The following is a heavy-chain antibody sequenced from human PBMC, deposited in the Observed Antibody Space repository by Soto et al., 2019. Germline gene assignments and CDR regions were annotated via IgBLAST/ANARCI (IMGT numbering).Heavy chain of an antibody. CDR1: GFTFSSYA. CDR3: ARDPPELVPLFQFEETLDV. V-gene: IGHV3-30-3*01. D-gene: IGHD6-13*01. Sequence: SLRLSCAASGFTFSSYAMHWVRQAPGKGLEWVAVISYDGSNKYYADSVKGRFTISRDNSKNTLYLQMNSLRAEDTAVYYCARDPPELVPLFQFEETLDVWGQGTTVTVSS. CDR2: ISYDGSNK. J-gene: IGHJ6*02.